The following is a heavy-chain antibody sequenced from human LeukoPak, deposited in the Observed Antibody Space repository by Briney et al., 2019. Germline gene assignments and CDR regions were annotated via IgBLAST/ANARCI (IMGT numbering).Heavy chain of an antibody. J-gene: IGHJ4*02. V-gene: IGHV3-23*01. Sequence: PGGTLRLSCAASGFTFSNHGMNWVRQAPGKGLEWVSGISPSGDITYYADSVKGRFTISRDNSKNTLYLEVISLTAEDTAVYYCAKDTLYDYWGQGTLVTVSS. CDR2: ISPSGDIT. CDR1: GFTFSNHG. CDR3: AKDTLYDY. D-gene: IGHD2-15*01.